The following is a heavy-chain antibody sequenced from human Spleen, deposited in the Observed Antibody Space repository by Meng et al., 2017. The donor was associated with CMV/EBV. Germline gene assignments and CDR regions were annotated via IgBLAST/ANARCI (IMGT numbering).Heavy chain of an antibody. D-gene: IGHD6-13*01. J-gene: IGHJ4*02. CDR2: MNPNSGNT. Sequence: ASVKVSCKASGDTFSSYAVSWVRQAPGQGLEWMGWMNPNSGNTGYAQKFQGRVTITRNTSISTAYMELSSLRSEDTAVYYCARDSAAAGGNLGYWGQGTLVTVSS. CDR3: ARDSAAAGGNLGY. CDR1: GDTFSSYA. V-gene: IGHV1-8*03.